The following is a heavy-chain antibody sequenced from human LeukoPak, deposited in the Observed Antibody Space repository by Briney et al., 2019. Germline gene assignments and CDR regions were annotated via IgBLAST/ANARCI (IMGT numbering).Heavy chain of an antibody. CDR1: GFTFSSYA. Sequence: QSGGSLRLSCAASGFTFSSYAMSWVRQAPGKGLEWVPAISGSGGSTYYADSVKGRFTISRDNSKNTLYLQMNSLRAEDTAVYYCAKANWNDEPFGYWGQGTLVTVSS. CDR3: AKANWNDEPFGY. CDR2: ISGSGGST. V-gene: IGHV3-23*01. J-gene: IGHJ4*02. D-gene: IGHD1-20*01.